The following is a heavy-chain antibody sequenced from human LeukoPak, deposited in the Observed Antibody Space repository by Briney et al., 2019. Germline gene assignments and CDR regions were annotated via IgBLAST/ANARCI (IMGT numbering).Heavy chain of an antibody. CDR3: ARTEVHGQRYYYYGMDV. V-gene: IGHV3-11*01. J-gene: IGHJ6*02. D-gene: IGHD1-14*01. Sequence: PGGSLRLSCAASGFTFSDYYMSWIRQAPGKGLEWVSYISSSGSTIYYADSVKGRFTISRDNAKNSLYLQMNSLRAEDTAVYYCARTEVHGQRYYYYGMDVWGQGTTVTVSS. CDR2: ISSSGSTI. CDR1: GFTFSDYY.